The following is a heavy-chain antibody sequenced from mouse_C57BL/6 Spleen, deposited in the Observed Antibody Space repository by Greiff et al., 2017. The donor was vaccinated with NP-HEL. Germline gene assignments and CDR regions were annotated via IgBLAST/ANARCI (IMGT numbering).Heavy chain of an antibody. J-gene: IGHJ2*01. CDR2: IYPGDGDT. V-gene: IGHV1-80*01. CDR1: GYAFSSYW. D-gene: IGHD1-1*01. Sequence: QVQLKQSGAELVKPGASVKISCKASGYAFSSYWMNWVKQRPGKGLEWIGQIYPGDGDTNYNGKFKGKATLTADKSSSTAYMQLSSLTSEDSAVYCCARGGITTVVATEIDYWGQGTTLTVSS. CDR3: ARGGITTVVATEIDY.